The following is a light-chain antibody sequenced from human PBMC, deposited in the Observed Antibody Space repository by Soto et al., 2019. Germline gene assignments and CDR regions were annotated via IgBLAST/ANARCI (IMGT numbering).Light chain of an antibody. CDR1: QSISTW. J-gene: IGKJ1*01. CDR2: DAS. CDR3: QQYNSYSGAT. V-gene: IGKV1-5*01. Sequence: DIQMTQSPSTLSASVGDRVTITCRASQSISTWLAWYQQKPGKAPKLLIYDASSLESGVPSRFSGSGSGTEFTLTISSLQPEDFASYYCQQYNSYSGATFGQGTKVDIK.